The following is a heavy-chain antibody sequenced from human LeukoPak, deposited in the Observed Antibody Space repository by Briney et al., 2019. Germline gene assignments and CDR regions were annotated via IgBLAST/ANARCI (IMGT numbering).Heavy chain of an antibody. Sequence: GGSLRLSCAASGFSFSSYTMNWVRQAPGKGLEWVSSISSSSTYIYYADSVKGRFTISRDNAKNSLSLQMNSLRAEDTAVYYCARDVYDSRGFSGAFDIWGQGTMVTVSS. CDR1: GFSFSSYT. V-gene: IGHV3-21*01. D-gene: IGHD3-22*01. J-gene: IGHJ3*02. CDR2: ISSSSTYI. CDR3: ARDVYDSRGFSGAFDI.